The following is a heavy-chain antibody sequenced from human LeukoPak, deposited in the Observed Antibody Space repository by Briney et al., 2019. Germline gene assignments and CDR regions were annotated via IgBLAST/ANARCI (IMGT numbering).Heavy chain of an antibody. CDR3: AIARRIRGETNWFDP. CDR2: MYYRGRS. J-gene: IGHJ5*02. CDR1: GGSLSNYY. D-gene: IGHD3-10*01. V-gene: IGHV4-59*01. Sequence: SETLSLTCTVSGGSLSNYYWSWIRQPPGKGLEWIGYMYYRGRSNYNPSLKSRVTILVDTSKNQFSLKLSSVTAADTAVYYCAIARRIRGETNWFDPWGQGTLVTVSS.